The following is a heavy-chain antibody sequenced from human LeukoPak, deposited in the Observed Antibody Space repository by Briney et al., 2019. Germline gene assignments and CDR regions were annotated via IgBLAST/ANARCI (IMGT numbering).Heavy chain of an antibody. D-gene: IGHD2-2*01. CDR2: IYYSGST. Sequence: PSEALSLTCTVSGGSISSSSYYWGWIRQPPGKGLEWIGSIYYSGSTYYNPSLKGRVTISVDTSKNQFSLKLSSVTAADTAVYYCARDYRTSCYDYWGQGTLVTVSS. V-gene: IGHV4-39*07. J-gene: IGHJ4*02. CDR3: ARDYRTSCYDY. CDR1: GGSISSSSYY.